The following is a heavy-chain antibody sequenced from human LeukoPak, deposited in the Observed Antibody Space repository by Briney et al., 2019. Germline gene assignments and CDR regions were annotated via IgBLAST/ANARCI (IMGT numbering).Heavy chain of an antibody. V-gene: IGHV3-33*08. J-gene: IGHJ4*02. CDR1: GFTFSNYG. CDR3: ARDLSHCSSTSCPFDY. Sequence: PGRSLRLSCAASGFTFSNYGMHWVRQAPGKGLEWVAVIWYDGSNKYYADSVKGRFTISRDNSKNTLYLQMNSLRAEDTAVYYCARDLSHCSSTSCPFDYWGQGTLVTVSS. D-gene: IGHD2-2*01. CDR2: IWYDGSNK.